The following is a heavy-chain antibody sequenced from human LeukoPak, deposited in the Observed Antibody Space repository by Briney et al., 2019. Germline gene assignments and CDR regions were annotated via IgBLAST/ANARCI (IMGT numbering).Heavy chain of an antibody. J-gene: IGHJ6*02. D-gene: IGHD2-15*01. CDR3: ARDLDIVVVAAALRHYGLDV. V-gene: IGHV1-18*01. Sequence: ASVKVSCKASGYTFTSYGISWVRQAPGQGLEWMGWISPFNGNTNYAQKVQGRVTMTTDTSTSTVYMELRSLRSDDTAVYYCARDLDIVVVAAALRHYGLDVWGQGTTATVSS. CDR2: ISPFNGNT. CDR1: GYTFTSYG.